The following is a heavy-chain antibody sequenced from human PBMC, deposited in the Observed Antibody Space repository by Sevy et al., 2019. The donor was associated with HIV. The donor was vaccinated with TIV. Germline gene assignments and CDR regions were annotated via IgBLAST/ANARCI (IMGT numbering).Heavy chain of an antibody. Sequence: GGSLRLSCAASGISFNNYGMHWVRRAPGKGLEWLAVISYDGTNQYYADSVKGRFTISRDDSKNTLYRQMNSLRVEDTAVYYCAQVGGSKWELFEFYAMQVWGQGTTVTVSS. CDR1: GISFNNYG. CDR3: AQVGGSKWELFEFYAMQV. V-gene: IGHV3-30*18. CDR2: ISYDGTNQ. J-gene: IGHJ6*02. D-gene: IGHD1-26*01.